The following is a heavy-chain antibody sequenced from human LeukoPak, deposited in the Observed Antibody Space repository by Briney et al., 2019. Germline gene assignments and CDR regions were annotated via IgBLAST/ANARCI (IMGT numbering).Heavy chain of an antibody. Sequence: GGSLRLSCAASGFTFSSYEMNWIRQAPGKGLEWVSYLSTSGSTIYYADSVKGRFTISRDNAKNSLYLQMNSLRAEDTAVYYCARDHGRWYFDLWGRGTLVTVSS. J-gene: IGHJ2*01. CDR3: ARDHGRWYFDL. V-gene: IGHV3-48*03. CDR1: GFTFSSYE. D-gene: IGHD3/OR15-3a*01. CDR2: LSTSGSTI.